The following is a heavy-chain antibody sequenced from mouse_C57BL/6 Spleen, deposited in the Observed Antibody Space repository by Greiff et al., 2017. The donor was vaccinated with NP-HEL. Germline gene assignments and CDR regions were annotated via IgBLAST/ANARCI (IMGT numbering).Heavy chain of an antibody. V-gene: IGHV14-4*01. CDR2: IDPENGDT. J-gene: IGHJ3*01. Sequence: EVKLLESGAELVRPGASVKLSCTASGFNIKDDYMHWVKQRPEQGLEWIGWIDPENGDTEYASKFQGKATITADTSSNTAYLQLSSLTSEDTAVYYCTPRYDGYPWFAYWGQGTLVTVSA. CDR1: GFNIKDDY. CDR3: TPRYDGYPWFAY. D-gene: IGHD2-3*01.